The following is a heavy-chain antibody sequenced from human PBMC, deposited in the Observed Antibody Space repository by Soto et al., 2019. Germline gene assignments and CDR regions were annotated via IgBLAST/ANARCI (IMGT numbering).Heavy chain of an antibody. V-gene: IGHV1-58*02. CDR2: IVVGSGNT. D-gene: IGHD2-15*01. J-gene: IGHJ6*03. CDR1: GFTFTSSA. CDR3: AAFGGYCSGGSCYDYYYYYMDV. Sequence: SVKVSCKASGFTFTSSAMQWVRQARGQRLEWIGWIVVGSGNTNYAQKFQERVTITRDMSTSTAYMELSSLRSEDTAVYYCAAFGGYCSGGSCYDYYYYYMDVWGKGTTVTVSS.